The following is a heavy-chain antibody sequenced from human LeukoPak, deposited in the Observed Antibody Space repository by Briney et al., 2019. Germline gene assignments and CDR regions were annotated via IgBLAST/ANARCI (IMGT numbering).Heavy chain of an antibody. Sequence: SETLSLTCSVSGGSISTSSYYWGWIRQPPEMGLEWIGTIHYSGSTNYSPSLKSRVTMSIDTSKNQFSLRLSSVTAADTAVYYCAKHESLIAFDVWGQGTMVTVSS. V-gene: IGHV4-39*01. CDR1: GGSISTSSYY. J-gene: IGHJ3*01. CDR2: IHYSGST. CDR3: AKHESLIAFDV.